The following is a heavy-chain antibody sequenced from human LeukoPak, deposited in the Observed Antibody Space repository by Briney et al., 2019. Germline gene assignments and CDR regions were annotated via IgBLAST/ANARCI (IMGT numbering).Heavy chain of an antibody. D-gene: IGHD4-17*01. CDR3: AKDYYGXPYYYYGMDV. Sequence: GRSLRLSCAASGFTFDDYAMHWVRQAPGKGLEWVSGISWNSGSIGYADSVKGRFTISRDNAKNSLYLQMNSLRAEDTALYYCAKDYYGXPYYYYGMDVWGQGTTVTVS. CDR2: ISWNSGSI. J-gene: IGHJ6*02. V-gene: IGHV3-9*01. CDR1: GFTFDDYA.